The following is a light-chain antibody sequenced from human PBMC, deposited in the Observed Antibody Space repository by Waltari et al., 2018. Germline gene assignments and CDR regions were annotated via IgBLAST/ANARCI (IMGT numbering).Light chain of an antibody. CDR2: DAS. CDR1: HSIDYW. Sequence: DFQMTPSPSTLAASVGARVTIACRASHSIDYWLAWYQQKPGKAPKLLIYDASNLDSGVPSRFSGSGSGTEFALTISSLQPDDFATYYCQQYRDYPLTFGGGTNLEIK. CDR3: QQYRDYPLT. V-gene: IGKV1-5*01. J-gene: IGKJ4*01.